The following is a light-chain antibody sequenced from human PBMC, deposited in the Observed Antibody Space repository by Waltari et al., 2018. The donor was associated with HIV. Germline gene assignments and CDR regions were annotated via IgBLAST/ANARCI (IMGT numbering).Light chain of an antibody. Sequence: QSALTQPASVSGSPGQSITFSCTGTSSDVGGYNYVSWYQQHPGKAPKLMIYEVSNRPSGVSNRFSGSKSGNTASLTISGLQAEDEADYYCSSYTSSSTPYVFGTGTKVTVL. J-gene: IGLJ1*01. CDR1: SSDVGGYNY. V-gene: IGLV2-14*01. CDR3: SSYTSSSTPYV. CDR2: EVS.